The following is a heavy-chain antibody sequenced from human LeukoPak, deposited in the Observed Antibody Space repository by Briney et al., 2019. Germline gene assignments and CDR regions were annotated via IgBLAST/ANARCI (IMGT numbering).Heavy chain of an antibody. CDR3: ARWGPIYYDFWSGYD. CDR2: IYHSGST. D-gene: IGHD3-3*01. V-gene: IGHV4-30-2*01. J-gene: IGHJ4*02. Sequence: PSQTLSLTCAVSGGSISSGGYSWSWIRQPPGKGLEWIGYIYHSGSTYYNPSLKSRVTISVDTSKNQFSLKLSSVTAADTAVYYCARWGPIYYDFWSGYDWGQGTLVTVSS. CDR1: GGSISSGGYS.